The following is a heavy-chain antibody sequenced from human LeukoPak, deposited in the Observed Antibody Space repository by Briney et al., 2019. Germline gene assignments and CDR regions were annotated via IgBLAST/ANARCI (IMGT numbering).Heavy chain of an antibody. V-gene: IGHV4-34*01. CDR3: ARCIKDIVVVVAATLNWFDP. D-gene: IGHD2-15*01. CDR2: INHSGST. CDR1: GGSFSGYY. J-gene: IGHJ5*02. Sequence: PSETLSLTCAVYGGSFSGYYWSWIRQPPGKGLEWIGEINHSGSTTYNPSLKSRVTISVDTSKNQISLKLSSVTAADTAVYYCARCIKDIVVVVAATLNWFDPWGQGTLVTVSS.